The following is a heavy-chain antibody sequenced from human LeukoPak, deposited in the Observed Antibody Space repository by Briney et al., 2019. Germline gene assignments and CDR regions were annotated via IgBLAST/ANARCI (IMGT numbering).Heavy chain of an antibody. V-gene: IGHV4-4*02. CDR2: IYHSGST. D-gene: IGHD3-10*01. CDR1: GGSISSSNW. CDR3: ARAYYGSGSYYGGEN. J-gene: IGHJ4*02. Sequence: PSETLSLTCAVSGGSISSSNWWSWVRQPPGKGLEWIGEIYHSGSTNYNPSLKSRVTISVDKSKNQFSLKLSSVTAADTAVYYCARAYYGSGSYYGGENWGQGTLVTVSS.